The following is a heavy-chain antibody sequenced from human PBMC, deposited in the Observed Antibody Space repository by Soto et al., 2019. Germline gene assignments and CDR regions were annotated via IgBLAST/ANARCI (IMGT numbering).Heavy chain of an antibody. CDR3: AREAGYCSRTSCYRRAFDT. V-gene: IGHV3-74*03. CDR2: INTDGGSS. J-gene: IGHJ3*02. D-gene: IGHD2-2*01. Sequence: EVQLVESGGDLVQPGGSLRLSCAASGFTFSGHWMHWVRQVPGKGLEWVSRINTDGGSSAYADSVKGRFTISRDNAKNTHYQQMNGLRAEDTAGYYCAREAGYCSRTSCYRRAFDTWGQGTTVTVSS. CDR1: GFTFSGHW.